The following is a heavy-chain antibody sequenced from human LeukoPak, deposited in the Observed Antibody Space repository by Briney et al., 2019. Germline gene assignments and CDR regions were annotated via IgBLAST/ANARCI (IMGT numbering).Heavy chain of an antibody. D-gene: IGHD6-13*01. CDR2: IYPGDSDT. V-gene: IGHV5-51*01. CDR3: ARRFSSSWYQDDAFDI. CDR1: GYSFTSYW. Sequence: GESLKISCQGSGYSFTSYWIGWVRQMPGKGLEWMGIIYPGDSDTRYSPSFQGQVTISADKSISTAYLQWSSLKASDTAMYYCARRFSSSWYQDDAFDIWGQGTMVTVSS. J-gene: IGHJ3*02.